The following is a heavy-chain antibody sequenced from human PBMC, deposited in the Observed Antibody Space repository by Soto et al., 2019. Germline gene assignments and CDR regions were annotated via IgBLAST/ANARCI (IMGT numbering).Heavy chain of an antibody. J-gene: IGHJ4*02. CDR1: GFTFSSYS. D-gene: IGHD5-12*01. CDR2: ISSSSSYI. CDR3: ARDRGYSGYDSWTLGY. Sequence: PGGSLRLSCAASGFTFSSYSMNWVRQAPGKGLEWVSSISSSSSYIYYADSVKGRFTISRDNAKNSLYLQMNSLRAEDTAVYYCARDRGYSGYDSWTLGYWGQGTLVTVSS. V-gene: IGHV3-21*01.